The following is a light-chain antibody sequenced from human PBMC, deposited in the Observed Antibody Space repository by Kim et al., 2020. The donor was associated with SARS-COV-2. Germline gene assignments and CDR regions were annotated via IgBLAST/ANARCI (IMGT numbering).Light chain of an antibody. CDR3: QQYDSYSYT. V-gene: IGKV1-5*03. CDR1: QSISSW. CDR2: KAS. J-gene: IGKJ2*01. Sequence: SASVGDRVTMTCRASQSISSWLAWYQQKPGKAPKLLIYKASNLESGVPSRFSGSGSGTEFTLTISSLQPDDFATYYCQQYDSYSYTFGQGTKLEI.